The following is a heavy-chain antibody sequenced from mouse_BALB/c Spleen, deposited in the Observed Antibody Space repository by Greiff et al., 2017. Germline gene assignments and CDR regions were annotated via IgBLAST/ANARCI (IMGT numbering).Heavy chain of an antibody. J-gene: IGHJ1*01. CDR2: INPSNGRT. Sequence: QVQLQQSGPELVRPGASVKMSCKASGYTFTSYWMHWVKQRPGQGLEWIGEINPSNGRTNYNEKFKSKATLTVDKSSSTAYMQLSSLTSEDSAVYYCARLITTYFDVWGAGTTVTVSS. CDR1: GYTFTSYW. CDR3: ARLITTYFDV. D-gene: IGHD2-4*01. V-gene: IGHV1S81*02.